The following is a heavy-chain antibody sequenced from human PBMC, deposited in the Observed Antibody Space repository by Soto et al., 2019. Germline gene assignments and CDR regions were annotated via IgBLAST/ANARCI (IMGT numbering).Heavy chain of an antibody. CDR2: IDPSDSYT. D-gene: IGHD1-26*01. CDR3: ARRGATDPHFDY. CDR1: GYSFTSYW. Sequence: PGESLKISCKGSGYSFTSYWISWVRQMPGKGLEWMGRIDPSDSYTNYSPSFQGHVTISADKSISTAYLQWSSLKASDTVMYYCARRGATDPHFDYWGQGTLVTVSS. J-gene: IGHJ4*02. V-gene: IGHV5-10-1*01.